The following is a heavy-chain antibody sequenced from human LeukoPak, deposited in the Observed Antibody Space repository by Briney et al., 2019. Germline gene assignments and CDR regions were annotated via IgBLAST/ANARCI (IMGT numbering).Heavy chain of an antibody. D-gene: IGHD6-13*01. CDR3: AKGPRAAGALDY. V-gene: IGHV3-30*18. Sequence: PGRSLRLSCAASGFTFSSYGMHWVRQAPGKGLEWVAVISYDGSNKYYADSVKGRFTISRDNSKNTLYLQMNSLRAEDTAVYYCAKGPRAAGALDYWGQGTLVTVSS. CDR2: ISYDGSNK. J-gene: IGHJ4*02. CDR1: GFTFSSYG.